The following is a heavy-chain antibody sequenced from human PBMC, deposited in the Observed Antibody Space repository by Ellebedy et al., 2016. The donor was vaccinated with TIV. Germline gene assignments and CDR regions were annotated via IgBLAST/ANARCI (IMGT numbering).Heavy chain of an antibody. CDR1: GGTFSSYA. J-gene: IGHJ6*02. Sequence: AASVKVSCKASGGTFSSYAISWVRQAPGQGLEWMGRIIPILGIANYAQKFQGRVTITADKSTSTAYMELSSLRAEDTAVYYCVVGLAAAGFSYYYGMDVWGQGTTVTVSS. CDR2: IIPILGIA. V-gene: IGHV1-69*04. CDR3: VVGLAAAGFSYYYGMDV. D-gene: IGHD6-13*01.